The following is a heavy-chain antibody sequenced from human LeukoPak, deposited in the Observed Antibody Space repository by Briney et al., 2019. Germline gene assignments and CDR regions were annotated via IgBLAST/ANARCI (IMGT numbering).Heavy chain of an antibody. CDR3: ARLKKDYGGNSGSDY. CDR1: GYSFTNYW. V-gene: IGHV5-51*01. J-gene: IGHJ4*02. CDR2: IYPVESHT. Sequence: NHGESLKISCKGSGYSFTNYWIGWVRQMPDKSLEWMGIIYPVESHTRYSQSFQGQVTISADKSISIAYLQWRSLQASDTAMYYCARLKKDYGGNSGSDYWGQGTLVTVSS. D-gene: IGHD4-23*01.